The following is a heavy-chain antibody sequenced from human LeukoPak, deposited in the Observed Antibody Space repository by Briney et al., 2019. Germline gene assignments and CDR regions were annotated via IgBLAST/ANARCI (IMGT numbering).Heavy chain of an antibody. V-gene: IGHV1-69*04. CDR2: IIPIFGIA. D-gene: IGHD6-6*01. CDR3: ARVFEYSSSPFDY. CDR1: GGTFSSYA. Sequence: GASVKVSCKASGGTFSSYAISWVRQASGQGLEWMGRIIPIFGIANYAQKFQGGVTITADKSTSTAYMELSSLRSEDTAVYYCARVFEYSSSPFDYWGQGTLVTVSS. J-gene: IGHJ4*02.